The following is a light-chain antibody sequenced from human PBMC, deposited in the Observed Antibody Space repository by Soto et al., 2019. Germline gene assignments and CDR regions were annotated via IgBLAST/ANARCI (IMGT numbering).Light chain of an antibody. CDR2: DVS. CDR1: SSDVGGYNY. Sequence: QSALTQPASVSGSPGQSITISCTGTSSDVGGYNYVSWYQQHPGKAPKLTIYDVSNRPSGVSNRFSGSKSVNTASLTISGLQAEDEADYYCSSYTSSSTLVFGGGTKLTVL. CDR3: SSYTSSSTLV. V-gene: IGLV2-14*01. J-gene: IGLJ2*01.